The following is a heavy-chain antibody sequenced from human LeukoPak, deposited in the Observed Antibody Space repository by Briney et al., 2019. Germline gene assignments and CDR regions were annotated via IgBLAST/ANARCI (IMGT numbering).Heavy chain of an antibody. CDR3: AYSSGRRVGDY. Sequence: SETLSLTCTVSGGSVSGGSYYWSWIRQPPGKGLEWIGYIYYSGSTNYNPSLKSRVTISVDTSKNQFSLKLSSVTAADTAVYYCAYSSGRRVGDYWGQGTLVTVSS. D-gene: IGHD6-25*01. CDR1: GGSVSGGSYY. V-gene: IGHV4-61*01. J-gene: IGHJ4*02. CDR2: IYYSGST.